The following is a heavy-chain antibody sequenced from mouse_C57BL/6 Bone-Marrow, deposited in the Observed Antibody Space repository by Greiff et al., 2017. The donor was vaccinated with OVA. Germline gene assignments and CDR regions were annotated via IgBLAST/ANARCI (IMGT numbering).Heavy chain of an antibody. CDR2: LNPSSGYP. Sequence: QVQLQQPGAELAKPGASVKLSCKASGYTFTSYWMHWVKPRPGPGLAWIGYLNPSSGYPKYNPPFKDTATLTADKSSSTAYMQLSSLTDEDSAVDYCARWARHDDEYDDWYCDVWGTGTTVTVSS. CDR1: GYTFTSYW. J-gene: IGHJ1*03. D-gene: IGHD2-4*01. CDR3: ARWARHDDEYDDWYCDV. V-gene: IGHV1-7*01.